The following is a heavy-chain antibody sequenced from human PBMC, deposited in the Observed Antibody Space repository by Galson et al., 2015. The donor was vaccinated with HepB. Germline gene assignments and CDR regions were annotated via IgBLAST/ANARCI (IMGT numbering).Heavy chain of an antibody. CDR1: GYSFTSYW. CDR3: ARWDYCSSTSCPDYYGMDV. J-gene: IGHJ6*02. Sequence: QSGAEVKKPGESLKISCKGSGYSFTSYWIGWVRQMPGKGLEWMGIIYPGDSDTRYSPSFQGQVTISADKSISTAYLQWSSLKASDTAMYYCARWDYCSSTSCPDYYGMDVWGQGTTVTVSS. CDR2: IYPGDSDT. V-gene: IGHV5-51*01. D-gene: IGHD2-2*01.